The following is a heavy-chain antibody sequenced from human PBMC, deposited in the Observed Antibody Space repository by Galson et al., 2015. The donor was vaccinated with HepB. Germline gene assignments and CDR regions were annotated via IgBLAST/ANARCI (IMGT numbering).Heavy chain of an antibody. CDR2: IWYDGSQK. D-gene: IGHD3-22*01. V-gene: IGHV3-33*01. Sequence: SLRLSCAASAFTFSSYGMHWVRQAPGKGLAWVAGIWYDGSQKSYGDSVKGRFTISRDNSKNTLYMQMHSLRAEDTAVYYCTRAQVTMILAYFDYWGQGTLVTVSS. CDR1: AFTFSSYG. J-gene: IGHJ4*02. CDR3: TRAQVTMILAYFDY.